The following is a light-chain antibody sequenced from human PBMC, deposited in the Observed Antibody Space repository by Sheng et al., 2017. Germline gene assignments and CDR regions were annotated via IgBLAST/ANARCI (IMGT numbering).Light chain of an antibody. CDR3: QSYDTSLSAWV. CDR2: AYT. J-gene: IGLJ3*02. V-gene: IGLV1-40*01. Sequence: QSVLTQPPSVSGAPGQRVTISCTGSSSNIGAQYDVHWYQQFPGTAPKLLIYAYTDRPSGVPDRFSGSKSGTSASLAITGLQAEDVADYYCQSYDTSLSAWVFGGGTKLTVL. CDR1: SSNIGAQYD.